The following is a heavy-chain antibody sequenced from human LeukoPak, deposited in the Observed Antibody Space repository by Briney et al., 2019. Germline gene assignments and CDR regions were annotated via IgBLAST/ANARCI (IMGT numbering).Heavy chain of an antibody. J-gene: IGHJ3*02. Sequence: GASVKVSCKASGCTFTSYDINWVRQAPGQGLEWMGWMNPNSGNTGYAQKFQGRVTITRNTSISTAYMELSSLRSEDTAVYYCASAKLLNAFDIWGQGTMVTVSS. CDR1: GCTFTSYD. D-gene: IGHD2-21*02. CDR3: ASAKLLNAFDI. V-gene: IGHV1-8*03. CDR2: MNPNSGNT.